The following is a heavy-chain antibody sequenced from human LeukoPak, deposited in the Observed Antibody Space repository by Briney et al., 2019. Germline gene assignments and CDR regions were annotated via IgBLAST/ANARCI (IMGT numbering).Heavy chain of an antibody. CDR2: IYYSGST. CDR1: GGSISSGDYY. D-gene: IGHD3-10*01. J-gene: IGHJ4*02. Sequence: SQTLSLTCTVSGGSISSGDYYWSWIRQPPGKGLEWIGYIYYSGSTYYNPSLKSRATISVDTSKNQFSLKLSSVTAADTAVYYCASHTMVRASDYWGQGTLVTVSS. CDR3: ASHTMVRASDY. V-gene: IGHV4-30-4*08.